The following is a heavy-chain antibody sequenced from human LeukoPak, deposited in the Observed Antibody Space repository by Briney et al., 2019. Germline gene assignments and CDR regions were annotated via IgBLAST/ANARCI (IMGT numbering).Heavy chain of an antibody. V-gene: IGHV3-30*02. CDR2: IRYDGSNK. CDR3: AKADCSSTSCYTYYYYYYMDV. J-gene: IGHJ6*03. Sequence: PGGSLRLSCAASGFTFSSYGMHWVRQAPGKGLEWVAFIRYDGSNKYYADSVKGRFTISRDNSKNTLYLQMNSLRAKDTAVYYCAKADCSSTSCYTYYYYYYMDVWGKGTTVTVSS. CDR1: GFTFSSYG. D-gene: IGHD2-2*02.